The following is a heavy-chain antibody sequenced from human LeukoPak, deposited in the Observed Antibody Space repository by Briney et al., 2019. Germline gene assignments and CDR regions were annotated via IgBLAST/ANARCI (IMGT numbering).Heavy chain of an antibody. J-gene: IGHJ4*02. D-gene: IGHD5-12*01. V-gene: IGHV3-33*01. CDR3: ARAMDVVATISPLDY. Sequence: PGRSLRLSCGASGFTFGSYGMHWVRQAPGKGLEWVALIWYDGSNKYYADSVKGRFTISRDNSKNTLYLQMNSLRVEDTSVYYCARAMDVVATISPLDYWGQGTLVTVSS. CDR2: IWYDGSNK. CDR1: GFTFGSYG.